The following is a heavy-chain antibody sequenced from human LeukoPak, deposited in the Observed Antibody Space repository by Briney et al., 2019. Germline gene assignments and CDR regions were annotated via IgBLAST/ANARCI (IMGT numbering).Heavy chain of an antibody. J-gene: IGHJ4*02. CDR2: ITGGSDST. CDR1: GFTFTSYV. V-gene: IGHV3-23*01. Sequence: GGSLRLSCAASGFTFTSYVMSWVRQAPGKGLEWVAAITGGSDSTYYADSVKGRFTISRDNSKNTLYVQMNSLRAEDTAVYYCAKGSSGARPYFFDYWGQGTLITVSS. CDR3: AKGSSGARPYFFDY.